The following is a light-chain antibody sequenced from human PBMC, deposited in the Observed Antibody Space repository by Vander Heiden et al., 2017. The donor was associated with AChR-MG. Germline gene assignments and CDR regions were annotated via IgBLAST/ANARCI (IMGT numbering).Light chain of an antibody. J-gene: IGLJ3*02. V-gene: IGLV1-44*01. Sequence: QSVLTQPLSASGTPGQWVTISCSGSSSNIGRNTVNWYQQLPGTAPKLLSYSNNRRPSGVPDRFSGSKSGTSASLAISGLQSEGEADYYCAAWDDSLNGWGLGGGTKLTVL. CDR1: SSNIGRNT. CDR3: AAWDDSLNGWG. CDR2: SNN.